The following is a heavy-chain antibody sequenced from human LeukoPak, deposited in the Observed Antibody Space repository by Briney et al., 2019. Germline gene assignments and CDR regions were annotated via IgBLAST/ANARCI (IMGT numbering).Heavy chain of an antibody. CDR2: MNPNSGNT. CDR3: ASGVVVIKTPDAFDI. J-gene: IGHJ3*02. V-gene: IGHV1-8*01. Sequence: ASVKVSCKASGYTFTSYDINWVRQATGQGLEWMGWMNPNSGNTGYAQKFQGRVTMTRDTSTSTVYMELSSLRSEDTAVYYCASGVVVIKTPDAFDIWGQGTMVTVSS. D-gene: IGHD3-22*01. CDR1: GYTFTSYD.